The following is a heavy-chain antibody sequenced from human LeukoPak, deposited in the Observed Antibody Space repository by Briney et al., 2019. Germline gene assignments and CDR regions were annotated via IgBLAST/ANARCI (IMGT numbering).Heavy chain of an antibody. CDR2: IYPGDSDN. CDR3: ARRVYDILTGYYGSDAFDI. Sequence: GESLKISCKGSGYSFTSYWIGWVRQMPGEGLEWMGIIYPGDSDNRYSPSFQGQVTISADKSISTAYLQWSSLKASDTAMYYCARRVYDILTGYYGSDAFDIWGQGTMVTVSS. CDR1: GYSFTSYW. J-gene: IGHJ3*02. D-gene: IGHD3-9*01. V-gene: IGHV5-51*01.